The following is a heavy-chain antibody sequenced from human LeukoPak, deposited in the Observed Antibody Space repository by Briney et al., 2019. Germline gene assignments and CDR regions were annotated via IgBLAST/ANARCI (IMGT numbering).Heavy chain of an antibody. D-gene: IGHD3-22*01. CDR2: ISYDGSNK. CDR3: AKGGGYYDSSGYGVAFDI. V-gene: IGHV3-30*18. J-gene: IGHJ3*02. CDR1: GFTFSSYG. Sequence: PGGSLRLSCAASGFTFSSYGMHWVRQAPGKGLEWVAVISYDGSNKYYADSVKGRFTISRGNSKNTLYLQMNSLRAEDTAVYYCAKGGGYYDSSGYGVAFDIWGQGTMVTVSS.